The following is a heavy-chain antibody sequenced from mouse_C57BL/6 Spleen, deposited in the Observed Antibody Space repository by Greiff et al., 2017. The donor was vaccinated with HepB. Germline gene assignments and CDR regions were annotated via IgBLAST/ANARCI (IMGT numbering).Heavy chain of an antibody. CDR3: ARWNYGSREEYYAMDY. Sequence: EVQLQQSGPVLVKPGASVKMSCKASGYTFTDYYMNWVKQSHGKSLEWIGVINPYNGGTSYNQKFKGKATLTVDKSSSTAYMELNSLTSEDSAVYYCARWNYGSREEYYAMDYWGQGTSVTVSS. J-gene: IGHJ4*01. V-gene: IGHV1-19*01. CDR2: INPYNGGT. CDR1: GYTFTDYY. D-gene: IGHD1-1*01.